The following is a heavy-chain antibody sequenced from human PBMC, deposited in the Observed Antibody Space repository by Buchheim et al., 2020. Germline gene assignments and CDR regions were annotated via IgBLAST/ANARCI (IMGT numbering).Heavy chain of an antibody. CDR1: GDSVSSSSYY. CDR2: SYYTGST. V-gene: IGHV4-61*01. CDR3: ARESGYSYGFGNY. J-gene: IGHJ4*02. Sequence: QVQLQESGPGLVKPSETLSLTCTVSGDSVSSSSYYWSWIRQPPRKGLEWIGYSYYTGSTNYNPSLKSRVTISVDTSKNQFSLKLSSVTAADTAVYYCARESGYSYGFGNYWGQGTL. D-gene: IGHD5-18*01.